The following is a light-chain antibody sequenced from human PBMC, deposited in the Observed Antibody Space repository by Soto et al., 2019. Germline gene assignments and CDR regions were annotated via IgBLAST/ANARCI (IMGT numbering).Light chain of an antibody. CDR1: QSVSNN. CDR3: QQYNDWPLT. V-gene: IGKV3-15*01. J-gene: IGKJ4*01. Sequence: EIEMTQSPVTLSVSPGERATLSCRASQSVSNNLAWYQQKPGQAPRLLIYGASTRATGIPVRFSGSGSGTEFTLTISSLQSEDFAVYYCQQYNDWPLTFGGGTKVEIK. CDR2: GAS.